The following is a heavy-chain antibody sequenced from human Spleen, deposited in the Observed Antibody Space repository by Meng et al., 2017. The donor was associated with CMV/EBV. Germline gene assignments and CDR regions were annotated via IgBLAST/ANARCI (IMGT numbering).Heavy chain of an antibody. CDR2: INPSTSNT. Sequence: GESLKISCASSGFTFSDYSMNWVRQAPGKGLEWISYINPSTSNTFYADSVRGRFTISRDNAKNSLYLQMNSLRAEDTAVYYCARGEEGISSWFDPWGQGTLVTVSS. J-gene: IGHJ5*02. D-gene: IGHD6-6*01. V-gene: IGHV3-48*04. CDR3: ARGEEGISSWFDP. CDR1: GFTFSDYS.